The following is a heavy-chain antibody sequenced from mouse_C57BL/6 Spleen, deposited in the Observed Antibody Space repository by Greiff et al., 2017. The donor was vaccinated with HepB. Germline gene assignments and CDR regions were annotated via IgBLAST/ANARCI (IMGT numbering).Heavy chain of an antibody. V-gene: IGHV1-55*01. CDR2: IYPGSGST. CDR1: GYTFTSYG. CDR3: ARGDGNYEFAY. J-gene: IGHJ3*01. Sequence: VQLQQPGAELVKPGASVKMSCKASGYTFTSYGITGVKQRPGQGLEWIGDIYPGSGSTNYNEKFKSKATLTVDTSSSTAYMQLSSLTSEDSAVYYCARGDGNYEFAYWGQGTLVTVSA. D-gene: IGHD2-1*01.